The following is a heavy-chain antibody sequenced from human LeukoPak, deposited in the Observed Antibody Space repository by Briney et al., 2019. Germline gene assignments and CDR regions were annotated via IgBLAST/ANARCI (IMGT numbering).Heavy chain of an antibody. V-gene: IGHV3-7*03. D-gene: IGHD3-10*01. CDR1: GFTFSTYW. J-gene: IGHJ5*02. CDR3: AKSVLLWFGSKPFDP. CDR2: IKEDGSEK. Sequence: QSGGSLRLSCAASGFTFSTYWMSWVRQAPGKGLEWVANIKEDGSEKYYGDSVKGRFTISRDNAKNSLYLQMNSLRAEDTAVYYCAKSVLLWFGSKPFDPWGQGTLVTVSS.